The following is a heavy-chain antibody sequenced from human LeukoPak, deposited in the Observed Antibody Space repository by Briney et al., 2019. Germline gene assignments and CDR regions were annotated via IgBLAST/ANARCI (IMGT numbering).Heavy chain of an antibody. J-gene: IGHJ4*02. CDR3: ARVKKLMPEFEF. Sequence: ASVKVSCKASGGTFSSYAISWVRQAPGQGLEWMGRIIPILGIANYAQKFQGRVTITADKSTSTAYMELSSLRSEDTAVYYCARVKKLMPEFEFWGQGTLVTVSS. CDR1: GGTFSSYA. D-gene: IGHD2-2*01. V-gene: IGHV1-69*04. CDR2: IIPILGIA.